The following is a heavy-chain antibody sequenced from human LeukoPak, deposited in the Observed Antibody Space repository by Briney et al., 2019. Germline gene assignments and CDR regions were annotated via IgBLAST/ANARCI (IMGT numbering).Heavy chain of an antibody. D-gene: IGHD6-19*01. V-gene: IGHV1-69*01. J-gene: IGHJ4*02. CDR2: IIPIFGAA. CDR1: GGTFSSYA. Sequence: GASVKVSCKASGGTFSSYAISWVRQAPGQGLEWMGGIIPIFGAANYAQKFQGRVTITADESTSTAYMELSSLRSEDTAVYYCASYAVAGACYFDYWGQGTLVTVSS. CDR3: ASYAVAGACYFDY.